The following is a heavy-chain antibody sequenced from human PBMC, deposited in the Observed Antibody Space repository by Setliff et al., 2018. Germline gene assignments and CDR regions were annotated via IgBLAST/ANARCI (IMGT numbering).Heavy chain of an antibody. CDR1: GVSFSDYY. V-gene: IGHV4-34*01. CDR2: INHSGTT. J-gene: IGHJ4*02. CDR3: RFWSGYFKNDY. D-gene: IGHD3-3*01. Sequence: SETLSLTCTVYGVSFSDYYWGWVRQSPGKGLDWIGEINHSGTTNYDPSLEGRISISVDTSKRQFSLKLSAVTAADMAVYYCRFWSGYFKNDYWAQGTLVTVSS.